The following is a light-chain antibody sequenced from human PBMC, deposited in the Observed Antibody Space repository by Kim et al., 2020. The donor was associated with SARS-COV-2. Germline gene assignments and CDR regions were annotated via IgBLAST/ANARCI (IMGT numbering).Light chain of an antibody. Sequence: DIVMTQSPDSLAVSLGERATINCKSSQSVLYRSNNKNYLAWYQQKPRQSPKLLIYWASTRESGVPDRFSGSGSGTDFTLTISSLQAEDVAVYYCQQYYSTPRTFGQGTKVDIK. V-gene: IGKV4-1*01. CDR1: QSVLYRSNNKNY. J-gene: IGKJ1*01. CDR2: WAS. CDR3: QQYYSTPRT.